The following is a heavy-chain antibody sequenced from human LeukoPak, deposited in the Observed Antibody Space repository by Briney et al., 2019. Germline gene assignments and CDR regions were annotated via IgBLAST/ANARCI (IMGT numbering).Heavy chain of an antibody. Sequence: PGGSLRLSCAASGFTFNDYGMNWVRQAPGKGREWVSGINWNGGSTGYADSVKGRFTISRDNAKNSLYLQMNSLRDEDTAFYYCARFRASYYDSSGYYLHDAFDIWGQGTMVTVSS. V-gene: IGHV3-20*04. CDR1: GFTFNDYG. J-gene: IGHJ3*02. D-gene: IGHD3-22*01. CDR2: INWNGGST. CDR3: ARFRASYYDSSGYYLHDAFDI.